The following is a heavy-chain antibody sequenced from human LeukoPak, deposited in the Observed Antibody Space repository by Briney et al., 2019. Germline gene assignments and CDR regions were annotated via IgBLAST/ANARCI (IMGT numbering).Heavy chain of an antibody. Sequence: GGSLRLSCAASGFTFKLYWMHWVRQVPGERPVWVSRINDDGSDTIYADSVRGRFTISRDDAKNTVYLQMNNLRAEDTAVYYCVRGGPSTWSWGQGTLVTVSS. D-gene: IGHD2-15*01. V-gene: IGHV3-74*01. CDR2: INDDGSDT. CDR1: GFTFKLYW. CDR3: VRGGPSTWS. J-gene: IGHJ5*02.